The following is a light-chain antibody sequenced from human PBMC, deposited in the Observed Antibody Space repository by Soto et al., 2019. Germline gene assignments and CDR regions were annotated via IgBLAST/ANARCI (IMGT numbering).Light chain of an antibody. J-gene: IGLJ1*01. V-gene: IGLV2-14*01. Sequence: QSALTQPASVSGSPGQSITISCTGTSSDVGGYRYVSWYQQHPGKAPKLMIYDDSNRPSGVSNRFSGSKSGNTASLTISGLQAEDEADYYCSSYTSSSTLGVFGTGTKVTVL. CDR2: DDS. CDR3: SSYTSSSTLGV. CDR1: SSDVGGYRY.